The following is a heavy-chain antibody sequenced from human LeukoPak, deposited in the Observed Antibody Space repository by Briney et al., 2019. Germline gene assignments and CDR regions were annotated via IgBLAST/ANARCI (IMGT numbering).Heavy chain of an antibody. J-gene: IGHJ4*02. V-gene: IGHV1-18*01. CDR2: ISGYNGHT. CDR1: GYTFTSYG. Sequence: ASVKVSCKASGYTFTSYGISWVRQAPGQGLERMGWISGYNGHTNYAQNLQGRVTMTTDTSTNTAYMELRSLRSDDTAVYYCARDASQRPFDYWGQGTLVTVSS. CDR3: ARDASQRPFDY. D-gene: IGHD6-25*01.